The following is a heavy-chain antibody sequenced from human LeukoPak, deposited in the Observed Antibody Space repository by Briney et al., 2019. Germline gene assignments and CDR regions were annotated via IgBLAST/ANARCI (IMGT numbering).Heavy chain of an antibody. CDR2: IYPGDSRI. V-gene: IGHV5-51*01. CDR3: ACRDLTSTWSFP. J-gene: IGHJ5*02. Sequence: GESLKISCQGFGYSFTNYWIGWVRQMPGKGMEWMGVIYPGDSRIRYNPSFPGQVTISVDRSISTAYLQWVSLKASDSAMYYCACRDLTSTWSFPWGQGTLVTVSS. D-gene: IGHD6-13*01. CDR1: GYSFTNYW.